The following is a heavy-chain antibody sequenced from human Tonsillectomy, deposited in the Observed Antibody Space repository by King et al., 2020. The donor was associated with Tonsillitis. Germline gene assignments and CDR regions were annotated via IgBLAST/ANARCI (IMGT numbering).Heavy chain of an antibody. J-gene: IGHJ5*02. CDR1: GGSISSGDYY. D-gene: IGHD2-21*02. Sequence: QLQESGPGLVKPSQTLSLTCTVSGGSISSGDYYWSWIRQPPGKGLEWIGYIYYSGSTYYNPSLKSRVTILVDTSKNQFSLKLSSVTAADTAVYYCARGCSLTVTAFDPWGQGTLVTVSS. CDR3: ARGCSLTVTAFDP. CDR2: IYYSGST. V-gene: IGHV4-30-4*01.